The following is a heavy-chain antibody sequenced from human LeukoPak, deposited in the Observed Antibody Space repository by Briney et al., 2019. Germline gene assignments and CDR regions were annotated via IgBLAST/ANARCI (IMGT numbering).Heavy chain of an antibody. V-gene: IGHV3-23*01. J-gene: IGHJ4*02. D-gene: IGHD3-10*01. CDR2: ISGSGGST. CDR1: GFTFSSYA. Sequence: GGSLRLSCAASGFTFSSYAMSWVRQAPGQGLGWVSAISGSGGSTYYADSVKGRFTISRDNSKNTLYLQMNSLRAEDTAVYYCANTMVRDWTPDYWGQGTLVTVSS. CDR3: ANTMVRDWTPDY.